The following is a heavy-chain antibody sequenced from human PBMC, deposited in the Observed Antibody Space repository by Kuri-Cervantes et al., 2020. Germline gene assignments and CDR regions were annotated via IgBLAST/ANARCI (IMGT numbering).Heavy chain of an antibody. D-gene: IGHD3-10*01. J-gene: IGHJ5*02. V-gene: IGHV3-9*01. CDR2: IRWNSGSI. CDR1: GFTFDDYA. CDR3: TGRSGDYYGSGSYMRFDP. Sequence: SCAASGFTFDDYAMHWVRQAPGKGLEWVSGIRWNSGSIGYADSVKGRFAISRDNAKNSLYLQMNSLRAEDTALYYCTGRSGDYYGSGSYMRFDPWGQGTLVTVSS.